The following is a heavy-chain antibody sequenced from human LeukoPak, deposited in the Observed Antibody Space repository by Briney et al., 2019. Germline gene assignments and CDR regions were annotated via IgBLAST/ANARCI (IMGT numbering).Heavy chain of an antibody. Sequence: GGSLRLSCAASGFTFDDYGMSWVRQTPGKGLEWVPDINWNGVTTNYADSVRGRFTVSRDNAKNSLYLQMNSLGAGDTGLYYCARDVKHYDGSGYPDFWGQGTLVAVSS. D-gene: IGHD3-22*01. CDR2: INWNGVTT. CDR1: GFTFDDYG. V-gene: IGHV3-20*04. CDR3: ARDVKHYDGSGYPDF. J-gene: IGHJ4*02.